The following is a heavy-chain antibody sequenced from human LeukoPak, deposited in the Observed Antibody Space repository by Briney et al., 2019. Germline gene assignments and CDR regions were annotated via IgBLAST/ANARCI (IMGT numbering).Heavy chain of an antibody. D-gene: IGHD6-13*01. CDR1: GGSISSGDYY. CDR2: IYYSGGT. J-gene: IGHJ4*02. V-gene: IGHV4-30-4*08. Sequence: SQTLSLTCTVSGGSISSGDYYWSWIRQPPGKGLEWIGYIYYSGGTYYNPSLKSRVTISVDTSKNQFSLKLSSVTAADTAVYYCARVTGYSSSWYSVDYWGQGTLVTVSS. CDR3: ARVTGYSSSWYSVDY.